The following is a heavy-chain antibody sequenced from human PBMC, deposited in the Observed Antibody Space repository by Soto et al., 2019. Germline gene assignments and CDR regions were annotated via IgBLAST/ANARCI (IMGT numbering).Heavy chain of an antibody. Sequence: PGASLKISCKGSGYSFTSYWIAWVRQMPGKGLEWMGIIYPSDSDTRYSPSFQGQVTISADKSINTAYLQWSSLKASDTAIYYCARCSTLRGLGQIWGQGTMVTVSS. CDR3: ARCSTLRGLGQI. CDR2: IYPSDSDT. D-gene: IGHD2-15*01. V-gene: IGHV5-51*01. CDR1: GYSFTSYW. J-gene: IGHJ3*02.